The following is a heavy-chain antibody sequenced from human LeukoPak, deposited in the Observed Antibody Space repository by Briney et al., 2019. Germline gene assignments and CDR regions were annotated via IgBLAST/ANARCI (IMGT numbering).Heavy chain of an antibody. V-gene: IGHV3-30*18. J-gene: IGHJ3*02. Sequence: GGSLRLSCAASGFTFSSYGMHWVRQAPGKGLEWVAVISYDGSNKYYADSVKGRFTISRDNSKNTLYLQMNSLRAEDTAVYYCAKDRYDLYDAFDIWGQGTMVTDSS. D-gene: IGHD3-22*01. CDR3: AKDRYDLYDAFDI. CDR1: GFTFSSYG. CDR2: ISYDGSNK.